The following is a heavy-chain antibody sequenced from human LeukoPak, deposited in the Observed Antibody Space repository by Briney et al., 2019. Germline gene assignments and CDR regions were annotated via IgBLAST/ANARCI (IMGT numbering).Heavy chain of an antibody. D-gene: IGHD2-8*01. J-gene: IGHJ6*04. CDR2: ISYSGST. CDR1: GGSITSHY. V-gene: IGHV4-59*11. CDR3: ATDLLPDCSNGVCPIIDL. Sequence: SETLSLICTVSGGSITSHYWRWIWRPPGKGLEWIGHISYSGSTKYNPSIKSRVTISIGTSKSQSSLQLSSVTAADTADYFCATDLLPDCSNGVCPIIDLWGKGTPVVVSS.